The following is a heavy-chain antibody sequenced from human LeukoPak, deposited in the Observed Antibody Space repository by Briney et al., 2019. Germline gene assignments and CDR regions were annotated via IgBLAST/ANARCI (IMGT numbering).Heavy chain of an antibody. J-gene: IGHJ3*02. Sequence: ASVKDSCKASTDTFSVDIARRVCQAPGQGLEWMGWIGTYNGNTNYAQKFQGRVTVTTDTPTSTVSMELRSLRPEDSAASKRVSIFVESRGSSHDVFEIWGQGTMVTVSS. CDR2: IGTYNGNT. V-gene: IGHV1-18*01. CDR1: TDTFSVDI. D-gene: IGHD3-22*01. CDR3: VSIFVESRGSSHDVFEI.